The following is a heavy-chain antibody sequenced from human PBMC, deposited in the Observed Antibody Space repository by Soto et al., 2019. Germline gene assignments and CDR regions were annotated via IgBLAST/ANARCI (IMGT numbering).Heavy chain of an antibody. D-gene: IGHD4-17*01. CDR1: GGSISGGGYY. J-gene: IGHJ2*01. Sequence: QVQLQESGPGLVKPSETLSLTCTVSGGSISGGGYYWSWIRQPPGKGLEWIGYTYDSASTYYNPSLKSRISISVDTSKNQFSLRLTSVTAADTAVYYCAREIIPLTTDWYFDLWGRGTLVTVSS. V-gene: IGHV4-30-4*01. CDR3: AREIIPLTTDWYFDL. CDR2: TYDSAST.